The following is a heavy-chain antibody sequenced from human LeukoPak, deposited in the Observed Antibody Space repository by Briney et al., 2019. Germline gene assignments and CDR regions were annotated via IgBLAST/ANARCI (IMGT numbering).Heavy chain of an antibody. Sequence: SETLSLTCTVSGSSISNYYWSWIRQPPGKGLEWIGYIYYSGSTNYNPSLKSRVTISVDTSKNQFSLKLSSVTAADTAVYYCAREYCSSTSCSGIDYWGQGTLVTASS. D-gene: IGHD2-2*01. CDR3: AREYCSSTSCSGIDY. CDR2: IYYSGST. J-gene: IGHJ4*02. CDR1: GSSISNYY. V-gene: IGHV4-59*01.